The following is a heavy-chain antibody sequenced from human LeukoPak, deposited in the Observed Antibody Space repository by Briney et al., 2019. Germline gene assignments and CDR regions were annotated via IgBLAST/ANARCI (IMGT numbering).Heavy chain of an antibody. Sequence: PGGSLRLSCAASGFTVSSYWMHWVRQVPGKGLVWVSHINGDGSSTYYADSVKGRFTISRDNAKNTLYLQMNSLRAEDTALYHCARAGHVSGTEVAIYYFYYGLDVWGRGTTVTVSS. V-gene: IGHV3-74*01. CDR3: ARAGHVSGTEVAIYYFYYGLDV. J-gene: IGHJ6*02. CDR2: INGDGSST. CDR1: GFTVSSYW. D-gene: IGHD1-7*01.